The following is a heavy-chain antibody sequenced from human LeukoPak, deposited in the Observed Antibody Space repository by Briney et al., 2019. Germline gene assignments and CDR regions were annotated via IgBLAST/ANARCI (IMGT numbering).Heavy chain of an antibody. CDR3: ARAVYYDFWSGYYYVDY. Sequence: SQTLSLTCAISGDSVSSNSAAWSWIRQSPSRGLEWLGRTYYRSKWYNDYAVSVKSRITINPDTSKNQFSLQLNSVTPEDTAVYYCARAVYYDFWSGYYYVDYWGQGTLVTVSS. J-gene: IGHJ4*02. CDR2: TYYRSKWYN. CDR1: GDSVSSNSAA. V-gene: IGHV6-1*01. D-gene: IGHD3-3*01.